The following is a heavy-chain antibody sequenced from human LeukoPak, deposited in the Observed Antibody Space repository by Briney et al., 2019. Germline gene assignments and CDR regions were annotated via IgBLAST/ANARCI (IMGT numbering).Heavy chain of an antibody. Sequence: PGGSLRLSCAASGFTFSSYAMSWVRQAPGKGLEWVSAISGSGGSTYYADSVKGRFTISRDNSKNTLYLQMNSLRAEDTAAYYCAKDFMVPSDYYMDVWGKGTTVTVSS. V-gene: IGHV3-23*01. CDR3: AKDFMVPSDYYMDV. D-gene: IGHD3-10*01. CDR2: ISGSGGST. CDR1: GFTFSSYA. J-gene: IGHJ6*03.